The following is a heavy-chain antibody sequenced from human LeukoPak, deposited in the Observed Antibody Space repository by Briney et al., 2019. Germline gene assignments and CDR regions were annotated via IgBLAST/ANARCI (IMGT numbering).Heavy chain of an antibody. J-gene: IGHJ4*02. CDR2: IWADGAP. D-gene: IGHD3-22*01. Sequence: SETLSLTCTVSGGSISSGNYYWSWIRQPAGKGLEWIGRIWADGAPTYRPSLKSRVTISVDTSKNQFSLRLSSVTAADTAVYYCARGRDSRGYQFMGFDSWGQGTLVTLSS. V-gene: IGHV4-61*02. CDR1: GGSISSGNYY. CDR3: ARGRDSRGYQFMGFDS.